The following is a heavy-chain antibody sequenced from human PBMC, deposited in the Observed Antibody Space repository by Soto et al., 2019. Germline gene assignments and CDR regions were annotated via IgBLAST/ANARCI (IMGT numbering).Heavy chain of an antibody. D-gene: IGHD2-2*01. CDR2: IYYSGST. J-gene: IGHJ6*02. Sequence: SETLSLTCTVSGGSISSGDYYWSWIRQPPGKGLEWIGYIYYSGSTYYNPSLKSRVTISVDTSKNQFSLKLSSVTAADTAVYYCARDQIVVVPAAEEEEDYYYYGMDVWGQGTTVTVSS. CDR3: ARDQIVVVPAAEEEEDYYYYGMDV. CDR1: GGSISSGDYY. V-gene: IGHV4-30-4*01.